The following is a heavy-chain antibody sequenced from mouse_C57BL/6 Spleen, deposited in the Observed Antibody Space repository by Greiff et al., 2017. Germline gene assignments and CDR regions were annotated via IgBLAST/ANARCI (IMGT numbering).Heavy chain of an antibody. J-gene: IGHJ2*01. CDR1: GFAFSGYW. D-gene: IGHD2-3*01. V-gene: IGHV1-80*01. CDR3: AKGDCYYGY. Sequence: VQVVESGAELVKPGASVKISCKASGFAFSGYWMNWVKQRPGKGLEWIGQIYPGDGDTKYNGKFKGKATLTADKSSITAYMQLSSLTSEDAAVSFCAKGDCYYGYWGQGTTLTVSS. CDR2: IYPGDGDT.